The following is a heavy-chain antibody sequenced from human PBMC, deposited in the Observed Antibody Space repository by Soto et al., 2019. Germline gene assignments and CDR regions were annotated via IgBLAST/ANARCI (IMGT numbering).Heavy chain of an antibody. CDR3: ARAADGYSAFDY. V-gene: IGHV3-30-3*01. D-gene: IGHD2-15*01. Sequence: QVQLVESGGGVVQPGRSLRLSCAASGFTFSSYAMHWVRQAPGKGREWVAVISYDGSNKYYADSVKGRFTISRDNSKNTLYLQMNSVRDEDTAVYYCARAADGYSAFDYWGQGTLVTVSS. CDR1: GFTFSSYA. CDR2: ISYDGSNK. J-gene: IGHJ4*02.